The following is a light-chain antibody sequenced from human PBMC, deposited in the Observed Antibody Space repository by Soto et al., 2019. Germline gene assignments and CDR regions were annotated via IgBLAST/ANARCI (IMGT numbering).Light chain of an antibody. J-gene: IGLJ1*01. CDR3: SSYTSSSTYV. V-gene: IGLV2-14*01. Sequence: QSELTQPASVSGSPGQSITISCTGTSSDVGGYNYVSWYQQHPGKAPKLMIYDVSNRPSGVSNRFSGSKSGNTASLTISGLQAEDEADYYCSSYTSSSTYVFGTGTKVPV. CDR1: SSDVGGYNY. CDR2: DVS.